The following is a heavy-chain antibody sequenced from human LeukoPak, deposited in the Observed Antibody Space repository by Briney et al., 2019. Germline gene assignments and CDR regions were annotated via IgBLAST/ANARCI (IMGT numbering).Heavy chain of an antibody. V-gene: IGHV3-30*04. CDR1: GLSFRDSV. J-gene: IGHJ4*02. Sequence: PGKSLRLSCVASGLSFRDSVIHWVRQAPGKGLEWVAVISHDVKTTYYADSAKGRFTISRDDSRNTVFLQMNRLRPEDTAVYYCVKEAYYGWGSSPTFYFDYWGQRTRVTVSS. CDR3: VKEAYYGWGSSPTFYFDY. CDR2: ISHDVKTT. D-gene: IGHD3-10*01.